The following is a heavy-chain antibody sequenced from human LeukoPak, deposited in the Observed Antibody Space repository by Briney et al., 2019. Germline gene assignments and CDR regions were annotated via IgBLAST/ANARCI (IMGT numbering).Heavy chain of an antibody. CDR3: ATLRGGYSYVQH. V-gene: IGHV1-8*01. J-gene: IGHJ1*01. Sequence: ASVKVSCKASGYTFTSYDINWVRQATGQGLEWMGWMNPNSGNTGYAQKFQGRVTMTRNTSISTAYMELSSLRAEDTAVYYCATLRGGYSYVQHWGQGTLVTVSS. D-gene: IGHD5-18*01. CDR1: GYTFTSYD. CDR2: MNPNSGNT.